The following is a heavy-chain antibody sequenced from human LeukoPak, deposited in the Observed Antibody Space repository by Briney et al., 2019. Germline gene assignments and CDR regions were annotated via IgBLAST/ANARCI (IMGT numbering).Heavy chain of an antibody. CDR2: MNPNSGNT. J-gene: IGHJ4*02. CDR3: ATDWQRLTYYDFWSGYYTDAIDY. V-gene: IGHV1-8*01. CDR1: GYTFTSYD. Sequence: ASVKVSCKASGYTFTSYDINWVRQATGQGLEWMGWMNPNSGNTGYAQKFQGRVTMTRNTSISTAYMELSSLRSEDTAVYYCATDWQRLTYYDFWSGYYTDAIDYWGQGTLVTVSS. D-gene: IGHD3-3*01.